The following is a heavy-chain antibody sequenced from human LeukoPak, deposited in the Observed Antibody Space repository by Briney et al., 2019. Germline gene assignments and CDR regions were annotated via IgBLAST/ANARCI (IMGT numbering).Heavy chain of an antibody. CDR2: IYYSGST. CDR1: GGSISSGGYY. CDR3: ARENRNLLDVYDILPGSAYGMDV. J-gene: IGHJ6*02. V-gene: IGHV4-31*03. Sequence: PSETLSLTCTVSGGSISSGGYYWSWIRQHPGKGLEWIGYIYYSGSTYYNPSLKSRVTISVDTSKNQFSLKLSSVTAADTAVYYCARENRNLLDVYDILPGSAYGMDVWGQGTTVTVSS. D-gene: IGHD3-9*01.